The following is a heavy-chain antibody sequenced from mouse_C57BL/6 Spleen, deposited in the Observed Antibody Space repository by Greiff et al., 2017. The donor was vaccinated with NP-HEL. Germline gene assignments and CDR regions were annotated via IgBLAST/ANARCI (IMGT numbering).Heavy chain of an antibody. D-gene: IGHD2-1*01. CDR1: GFTFSSYA. Sequence: EVQGVESGGGLVKPGGSLKLPCAASGFTFSSYAMSWVRQTPEKRLEWVATISDGGSYTYYPDNVKVRFTITRANAKNNLYLQMSHLKSGDTAMYYCASDVGNYGWFAYWGQGTLVTVSA. CDR3: ASDVGNYGWFAY. CDR2: ISDGGSYT. J-gene: IGHJ3*01. V-gene: IGHV5-4*01.